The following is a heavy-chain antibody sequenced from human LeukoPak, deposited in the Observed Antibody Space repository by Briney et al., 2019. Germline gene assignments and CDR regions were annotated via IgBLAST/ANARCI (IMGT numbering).Heavy chain of an antibody. CDR3: ARDGLGYSYGYTFDY. Sequence: GGSLRLSCAASGFTFSSYWMSWVRQAPGKGLEWVANIKQDGSEKYYVDSVKGRFTISRDNAKNSLYLQMNSLRAEDTAVYYCARDGLGYSYGYTFDYWGQGTLVTVSS. J-gene: IGHJ4*02. V-gene: IGHV3-7*05. CDR1: GFTFSSYW. CDR2: IKQDGSEK. D-gene: IGHD5-18*01.